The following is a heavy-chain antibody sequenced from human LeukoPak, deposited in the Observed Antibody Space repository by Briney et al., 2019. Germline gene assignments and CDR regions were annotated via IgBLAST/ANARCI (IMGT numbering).Heavy chain of an antibody. D-gene: IGHD6-19*01. Sequence: GGSLRLSCAASGFTFSSYWMSWVRQAPGKGLEWVANIKQDGSEKYYVDSVQGRFTISRDNAKNSLYLQMNSLGAEDTAVYYCASGYSSGWYRAEYFQHWGQGTLVTVSS. CDR3: ASGYSSGWYRAEYFQH. J-gene: IGHJ1*01. CDR2: IKQDGSEK. CDR1: GFTFSSYW. V-gene: IGHV3-7*03.